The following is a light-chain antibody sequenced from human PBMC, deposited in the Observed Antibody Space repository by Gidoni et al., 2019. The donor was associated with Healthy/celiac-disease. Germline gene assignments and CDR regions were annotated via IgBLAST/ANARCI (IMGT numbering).Light chain of an antibody. V-gene: IGKV3-20*01. Sequence: EIVLTQSPVTLSLSPGERATLSCRASQSVSSSYLAWYQQKPVQAPRLLIYGASSRATGIPDRFSGSGSGTDFTLTISRLEPEDFAVYYCQQYGSSPLLTFGGGTKVEIK. CDR3: QQYGSSPLLT. J-gene: IGKJ4*01. CDR1: QSVSSSY. CDR2: GAS.